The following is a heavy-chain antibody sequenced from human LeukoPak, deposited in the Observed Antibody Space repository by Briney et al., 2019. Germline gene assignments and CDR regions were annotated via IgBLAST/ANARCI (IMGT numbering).Heavy chain of an antibody. D-gene: IGHD3-16*02. CDR3: ARAPIMITFGGVIVRDY. CDR1: GFTFSSYA. J-gene: IGHJ4*02. V-gene: IGHV3-66*01. Sequence: PGGSLRLSCAAPGFTFSSYAMSWVRQAPGKGLEWVSVIYSGGSTYYADSVKGRFTISRDNSKNTLYLQMNSLRAEDTAVYYCARAPIMITFGGVIVRDYWGQGTLVTVSS. CDR2: IYSGGST.